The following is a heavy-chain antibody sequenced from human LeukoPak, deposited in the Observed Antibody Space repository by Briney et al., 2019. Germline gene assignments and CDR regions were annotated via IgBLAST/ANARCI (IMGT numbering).Heavy chain of an antibody. CDR3: ARRTSTWQPHLDY. CDR2: ISPGGSDV. CDR1: GYTFSSYW. D-gene: IGHD1/OR15-1a*01. V-gene: IGHV5-51*01. J-gene: IGHJ4*02. Sequence: GESLKISCRGSGYTFSSYWIAWVRQVPGKGLEWMGIISPGGSDVRYSPSFQGQVTISVDNSISTAYLQWNSLKASDTAIFYCARRTSTWQPHLDYWGQGTLVTVSS.